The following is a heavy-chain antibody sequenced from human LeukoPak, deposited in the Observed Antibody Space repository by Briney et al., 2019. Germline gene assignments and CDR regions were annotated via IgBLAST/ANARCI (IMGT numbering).Heavy chain of an antibody. Sequence: GGSLRLSCAASGFTFSSYAMSWVRQAPGKGLEWVSAISGSGGSTYYADSVKGRFTISRDNSKNTLYLQMNSLRAEDTAVYYCVQGSAARWFDPWGQGTLVTVSS. V-gene: IGHV3-23*01. CDR1: GFTFSSYA. CDR2: ISGSGGST. D-gene: IGHD1-1*01. J-gene: IGHJ5*02. CDR3: VQGSAARWFDP.